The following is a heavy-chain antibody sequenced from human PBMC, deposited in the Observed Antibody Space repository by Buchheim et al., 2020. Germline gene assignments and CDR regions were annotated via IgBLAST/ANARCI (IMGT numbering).Heavy chain of an antibody. CDR2: IYTSGST. V-gene: IGHV4-61*02. D-gene: IGHD5-12*01. CDR3: AREVVDIVATWVFDP. Sequence: QVQLQESGPGLVKPSQTLSLTCTVPGGSISSGSYYWSWIRQPAGKGLEWIGRIYTSGSTNYNPSLKSRVTISVDTSKNQFSLKLSSVTAADTAVYYCAREVVDIVATWVFDPWGQGTL. CDR1: GGSISSGSYY. J-gene: IGHJ5*02.